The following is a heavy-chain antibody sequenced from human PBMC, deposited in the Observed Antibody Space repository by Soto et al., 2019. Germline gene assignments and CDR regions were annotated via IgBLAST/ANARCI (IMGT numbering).Heavy chain of an antibody. Sequence: QEQMVESGGGVVQPGRSLRLSCAASGFSFENYGMHWVRQAPGRGLEWVAIIWYDGSLQYYAAAVKGRFTISRDNSKNTLYLEMNSLRAEDTAVYYCANLWGDGYNLGQDYNGMDVWGQGTTVIVSS. D-gene: IGHD5-12*01. J-gene: IGHJ6*02. V-gene: IGHV3-33*06. CDR2: IWYDGSLQ. CDR3: ANLWGDGYNLGQDYNGMDV. CDR1: GFSFENYG.